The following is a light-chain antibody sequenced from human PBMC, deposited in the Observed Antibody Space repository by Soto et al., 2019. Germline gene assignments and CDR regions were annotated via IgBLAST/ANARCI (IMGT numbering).Light chain of an antibody. V-gene: IGKV1-17*03. J-gene: IGKJ5*01. CDR2: AAS. CDR3: LQHDSFPPT. CDR1: QDIGNH. Sequence: DIQMTQSPSAMSASVGDRVTISCRASQDIGNHLAWFQQKPGKVPHRLIYAASSLQTGVPSRFSGSGSGTDFTLTINSLQPEDFATYYCLQHDSFPPTFGQGTRLE.